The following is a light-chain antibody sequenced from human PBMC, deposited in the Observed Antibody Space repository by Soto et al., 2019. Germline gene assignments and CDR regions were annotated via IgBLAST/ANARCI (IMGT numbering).Light chain of an antibody. CDR1: QGISTL. V-gene: IGKV1-13*02. CDR2: ESS. J-gene: IGKJ5*01. CDR3: QHFKSFPIT. Sequence: AIQLTQSTSSLSASVGDRVTITCRASQGISTLLAWYQQKPGKAPKVLIYESSLLQSGVPSRFSGSGSGTDFTLTISSLQPEDFATYYCQHFKSFPITFGQGTRLEI.